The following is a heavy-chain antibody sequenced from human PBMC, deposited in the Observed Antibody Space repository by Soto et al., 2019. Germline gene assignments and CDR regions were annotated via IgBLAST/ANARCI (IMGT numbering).Heavy chain of an antibody. J-gene: IGHJ6*02. Sequence: GPSVKISRKGSGYSFTSYWIGWVRQMPGKGLECMGIIYPGDSDTRYSPSFQGQVTISADKSISTAYLQWSSLKASDTAMYYCARPRYPGRGYYGMDVWGQGTTVTVSS. CDR1: GYSFTSYW. CDR3: ARPRYPGRGYYGMDV. D-gene: IGHD2-15*01. CDR2: IYPGDSDT. V-gene: IGHV5-51*01.